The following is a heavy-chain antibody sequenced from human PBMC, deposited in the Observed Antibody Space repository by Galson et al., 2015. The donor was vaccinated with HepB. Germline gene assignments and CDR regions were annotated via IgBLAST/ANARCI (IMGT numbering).Heavy chain of an antibody. J-gene: IGHJ4*02. V-gene: IGHV4-34*01. CDR1: GGSFSGYY. Sequence: SETLSLTCAVYGGSFSGYYWSWIRQPPGKGLEWIGEINHSGSTNYNPSLKSRVTISVDTSKNQFSLKLSSVTAADTAVYYCARGQRSGSYTRIGPFQGRDYWGQGTLVTVSS. CDR2: INHSGST. D-gene: IGHD1-26*01. CDR3: ARGQRSGSYTRIGPFQGRDY.